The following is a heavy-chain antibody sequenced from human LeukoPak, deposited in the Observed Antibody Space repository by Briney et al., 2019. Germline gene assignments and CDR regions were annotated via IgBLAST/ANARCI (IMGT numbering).Heavy chain of an antibody. V-gene: IGHV1-2*02. CDR2: IFPNTGDT. CDR3: ARDSGWGNYRSVDYFDY. CDR1: GYAFIGYY. J-gene: IGHJ4*02. D-gene: IGHD3-16*02. Sequence: ASVKVSCKAPGYAFIGYYIHWVRQAPGQGLEWLGSIFPNTGDTRYAQKFQGRVTMTRDTSMSTASMDLRRLKSDDSAVYYCARDSGWGNYRSVDYFDYWGQGTLVTVSS.